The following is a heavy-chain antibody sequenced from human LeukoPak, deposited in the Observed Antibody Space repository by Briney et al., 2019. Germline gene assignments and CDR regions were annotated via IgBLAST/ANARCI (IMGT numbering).Heavy chain of an antibody. D-gene: IGHD5-24*01. CDR2: IFSNDEK. Sequence: ESGPTLVDPTETLTLTCTVSGLSLSNARMGVSWIRQPPGKALEWLAHIFSNDEKSYSTSLKSRLTISKDTSKSQVVLTMTNMDPVDTATYYCARITRDGYIGFDYWGQGTLVTVSS. V-gene: IGHV2-26*01. CDR1: GLSLSNARMG. CDR3: ARITRDGYIGFDY. J-gene: IGHJ4*02.